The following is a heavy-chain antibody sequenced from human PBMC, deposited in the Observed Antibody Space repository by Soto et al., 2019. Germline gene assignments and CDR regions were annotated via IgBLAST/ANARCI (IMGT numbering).Heavy chain of an antibody. D-gene: IGHD3-3*01. CDR1: GYTFTSYG. J-gene: IGHJ6*02. Sequence: ASVKVSCKASGYTFTSYGISWVRQAPGQGLEWMGWISAYNGNTNYAQKLQGRVTMTTDTSTSTAYMELRSLRSDDTAVYYCARGPRSLRVTIFGVVTHYYYYCGMDVWGQGTRV. CDR2: ISAYNGNT. V-gene: IGHV1-18*01. CDR3: ARGPRSLRVTIFGVVTHYYYYCGMDV.